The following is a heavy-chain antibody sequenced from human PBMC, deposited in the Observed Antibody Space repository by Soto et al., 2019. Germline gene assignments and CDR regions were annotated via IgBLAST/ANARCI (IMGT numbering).Heavy chain of an antibody. CDR2: ILSDGRNE. J-gene: IGHJ4*02. V-gene: IGHV3-30*02. D-gene: IGHD2-8*02. CDR3: VIDWGDGQHPIEL. CDR1: VVTFSYYG. Sequence: VGSLRLSCASSVVTFSYYGMHCVRHSPGKWLDWVALILSDGRNEYYADSVKGRFTISRDNSKNTVYLQMDSLRGDDTAVYYCVIDWGDGQHPIELWGQGTMVRVSS.